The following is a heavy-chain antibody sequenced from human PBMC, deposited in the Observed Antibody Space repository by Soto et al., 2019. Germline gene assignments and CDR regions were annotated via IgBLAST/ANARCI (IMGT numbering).Heavy chain of an antibody. D-gene: IGHD2-21*01. CDR3: ARDFIVAQSGAFDI. CDR1: GFTFSSYG. Sequence: PGGSLRPSCAASGFTFSSYGMHWVRQAPGKGLEWVSYISSSSSTIYYADSVKGRFTISRDNAKNSLYLQMNSLRAEDTAVYYCARDFIVAQSGAFDIWGQGTMVTVSS. J-gene: IGHJ3*02. V-gene: IGHV3-48*01. CDR2: ISSSSSTI.